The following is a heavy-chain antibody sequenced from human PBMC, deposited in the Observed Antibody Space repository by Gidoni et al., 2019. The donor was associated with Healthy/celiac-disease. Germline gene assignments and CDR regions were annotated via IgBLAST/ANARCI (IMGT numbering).Heavy chain of an antibody. Sequence: QVQLVQSGAEVKKPGASVTVSCRASGYTFTGYYMTWVRQAPGQGLECMGWINPNSGGTNYAQKFQGRVTMTRDTSISTAYMELSRLRSDDTAVYYCARGAHSSGWRRWFDPWGQGTLVTVSS. V-gene: IGHV1-2*02. CDR2: INPNSGGT. D-gene: IGHD6-19*01. CDR3: ARGAHSSGWRRWFDP. J-gene: IGHJ5*02. CDR1: GYTFTGYY.